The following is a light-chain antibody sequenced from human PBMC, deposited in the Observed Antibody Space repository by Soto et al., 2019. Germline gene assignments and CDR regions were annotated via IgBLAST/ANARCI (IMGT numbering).Light chain of an antibody. CDR1: QSVSSSY. CDR2: GTS. J-gene: IGKJ1*01. V-gene: IGKV3-20*01. Sequence: ETVLTQSPGTLSLSPGERATLSCRASQSVSSSYLAWYQQKPGQAPRLLIYGTSSRATGIPDRFSGSGSGTDFTLTISRLERGDFAVYYCQQYGTSPRTCGQGTKVEIK. CDR3: QQYGTSPRT.